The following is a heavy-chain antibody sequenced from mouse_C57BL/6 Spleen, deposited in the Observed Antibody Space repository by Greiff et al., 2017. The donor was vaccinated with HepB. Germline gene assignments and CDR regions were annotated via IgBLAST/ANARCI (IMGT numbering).Heavy chain of an antibody. D-gene: IGHD1-1*01. CDR1: GYTFTSYW. J-gene: IGHJ3*01. CDR2: INPSSGYT. CDR3: AREYYGSSSFAY. V-gene: IGHV1-7*01. Sequence: VQLQQSGAELAKPGASVKLSCKASGYTFTSYWMHWVNQRPGQGLEWIGYINPSSGYTKYNQKFKDKATLTADKSSSTAYMQLISLTYEDSAVYYGAREYYGSSSFAYWGQGTLVTVSA.